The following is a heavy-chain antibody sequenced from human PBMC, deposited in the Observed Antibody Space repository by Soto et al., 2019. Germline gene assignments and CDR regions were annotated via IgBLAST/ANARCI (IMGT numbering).Heavy chain of an antibody. CDR1: GFTVNSNY. CDR3: AKGDGFILAV. CDR2: TNTGGTT. J-gene: IGHJ6*02. D-gene: IGHD1-26*01. V-gene: IGHV3-53*02. Sequence: EVQVLATGGGLIQPGGSLRLSCAASGFTVNSNYMSWVRQAPGEGLRWVSITNTGGTTYYADSVKGRFTVSRDNSKNTLYLQMNSLRAEDTAVYYCAKGDGFILAVWGQGTTV.